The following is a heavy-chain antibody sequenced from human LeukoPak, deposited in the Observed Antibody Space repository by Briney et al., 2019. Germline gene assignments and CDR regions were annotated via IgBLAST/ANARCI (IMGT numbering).Heavy chain of an antibody. J-gene: IGHJ4*02. CDR2: IIPIFGTA. CDR3: ARAMLRSTYYYDSSGYYYGDYFVY. D-gene: IGHD3-22*01. Sequence: ASVKVSCKASGGTFSSYAISWVRQAPGQGLEWMGGIIPIFGTANYAQKFQGRVTITADESTSTAYMELSSLRSEDTAVYYCARAMLRSTYYYDSSGYYYGDYFVYWGQGTLVTVSS. V-gene: IGHV1-69*13. CDR1: GGTFSSYA.